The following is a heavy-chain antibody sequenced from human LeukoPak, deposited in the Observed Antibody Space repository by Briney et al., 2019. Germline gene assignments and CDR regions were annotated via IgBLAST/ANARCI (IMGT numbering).Heavy chain of an antibody. CDR3: ARGQRGGLSGNLGGLFASYYTYYYMDV. Sequence: ASVKVSCGASGYTFTRYSIHWVRQAPGQGLEWMGLINANDGATSYAQRFQGRVTMTRDMSTTTVYMDLRSLRSEDTAVYFCARGQRGGLSGNLGGLFASYYTYYYMDVWGRGTTVTVSS. J-gene: IGHJ6*03. CDR1: GYTFTRYS. CDR2: INANDGAT. D-gene: IGHD3-16*01. V-gene: IGHV1-46*01.